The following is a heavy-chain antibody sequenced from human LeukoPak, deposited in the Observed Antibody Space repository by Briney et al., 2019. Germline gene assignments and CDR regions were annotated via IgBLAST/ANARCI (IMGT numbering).Heavy chain of an antibody. CDR2: IWNDGSNK. CDR1: GFTFSVYG. Sequence: GGSLRLSCAASGFTFSVYGMHWVRQAPGKGLEWLGGIWNDGSNKYYADSEKGRFTISRDNSKNTLYLQMNSLRAEDTAVYSCARASGPFDYWGQGTLVTVSS. V-gene: IGHV3-33*01. CDR3: ARASGPFDY. J-gene: IGHJ4*02. D-gene: IGHD3-10*01.